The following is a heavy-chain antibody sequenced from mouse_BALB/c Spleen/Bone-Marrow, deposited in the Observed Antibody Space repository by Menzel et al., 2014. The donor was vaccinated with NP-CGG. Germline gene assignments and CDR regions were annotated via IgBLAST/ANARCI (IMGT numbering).Heavy chain of an antibody. V-gene: IGHV14-3*02. D-gene: IGHD1-1*01. CDR3: ARGCSSYGWYFDV. CDR1: GFNIKDTY. J-gene: IGHJ1*01. CDR2: IDPANGNT. Sequence: EVQLQQSGAELVKPGASVKLSCTASGFNIKDTYMHWVKQRPEQGLEWIGRIDPANGNTKYDPKFQGKATITADTSSNTAFLQLSSLTSEDTAVYYCARGCSSYGWYFDVWGAGTTVTVSS.